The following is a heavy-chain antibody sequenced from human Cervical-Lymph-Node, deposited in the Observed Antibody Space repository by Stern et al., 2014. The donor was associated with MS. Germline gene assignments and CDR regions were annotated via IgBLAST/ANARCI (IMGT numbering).Heavy chain of an antibody. CDR1: GFTFSTYD. CDR2: ISTTGGTT. V-gene: IGHV3-23*04. D-gene: IGHD6-19*01. CDR3: AKKSGSGWYYVS. J-gene: IGHJ5*02. Sequence: VQLGQSGGGLVQPGGSLRLSCAASGFTFSTYDMSWVRQAPGKGPQFVSAISTTGGTTYYADSVKGRFTISRDNSKNTLYLQMNSLRAEDTAVYYCAKKSGSGWYYVSWGQGSLVTVSS.